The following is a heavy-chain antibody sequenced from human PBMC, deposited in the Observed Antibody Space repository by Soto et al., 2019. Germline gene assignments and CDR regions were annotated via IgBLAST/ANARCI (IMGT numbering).Heavy chain of an antibody. CDR1: GDSFSGYY. Sequence: QVQLQESGPGLVKPSETLSLTCTVSGDSFSGYYWSWIRQPAGKGLEWIGRVYTNGNPDYNPSLRSRVTVSVDTSRNQFSLKLSSVTAADTAVYYCARDMHFGVVIIQLYYYGMDVWGQGTTVTVSS. V-gene: IGHV4-4*07. D-gene: IGHD3-3*01. CDR2: VYTNGNP. J-gene: IGHJ6*02. CDR3: ARDMHFGVVIIQLYYYGMDV.